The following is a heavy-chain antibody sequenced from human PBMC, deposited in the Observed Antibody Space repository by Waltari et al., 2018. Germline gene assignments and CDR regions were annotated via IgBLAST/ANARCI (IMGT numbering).Heavy chain of an antibody. V-gene: IGHV1-2*04. CDR3: ARGGYSYGYGMDV. CDR1: GYSFSDHH. Sequence: QVQLVQSGAEVKNLGASVRVSCQASGYSFSDHHMHWVRQAPGQGLEWVGWISPNKGEKNYSQRLQGWFTMTSDSSISTAYMELNRLRSDDTAVYYCARGGYSYGYGMDVWGQGTTVIVSS. D-gene: IGHD5-12*01. J-gene: IGHJ6*02. CDR2: ISPNKGEK.